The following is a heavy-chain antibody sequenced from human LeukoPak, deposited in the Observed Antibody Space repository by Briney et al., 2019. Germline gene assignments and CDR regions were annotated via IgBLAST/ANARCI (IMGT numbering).Heavy chain of an antibody. J-gene: IGHJ4*02. Sequence: SETLSLTCAVYGGSFSGYYWSWIRQPPGKGLEWIGEINHSGSTNYNPSLKSRVTISVDTSKNQFSLKLSSVTAADTAVYYCAKSGYRGGWTFNYGGKGTLVTVS. CDR2: INHSGST. CDR1: GGSFSGYY. CDR3: AKSGYRGGWTFNY. V-gene: IGHV4-34*01. D-gene: IGHD6-19*01.